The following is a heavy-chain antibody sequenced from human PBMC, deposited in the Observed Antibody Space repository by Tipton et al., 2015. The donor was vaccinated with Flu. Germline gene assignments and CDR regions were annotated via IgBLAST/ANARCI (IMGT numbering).Heavy chain of an antibody. V-gene: IGHV4-39*07. J-gene: IGHJ5*02. CDR3: ARACGSGGNRWFDP. CDR2: IYHSGST. CDR1: GASINSESYY. D-gene: IGHD2-15*01. Sequence: TLSLTCTVSGASINSESYYWGWIRQPPGKGLEWIGNIYHSGSTNYNPSLKSRVTISLDKSKNQFSLNLSSVTAADTAVYYCARACGSGGNRWFDPWGQGALVTVSS.